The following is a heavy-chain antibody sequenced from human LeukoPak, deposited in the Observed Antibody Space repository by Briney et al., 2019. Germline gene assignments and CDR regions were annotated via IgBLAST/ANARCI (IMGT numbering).Heavy chain of an antibody. CDR2: ISTSGGTI. CDR3: AREYYQTDY. Sequence: PGGSLRLSCAASGFTFSSYEMNWVRQAPGKGLEWVSYISTSGGTIYYADSVKGRFTISRDNAKNSLYLQMNSLRAEDTAVYYCAREYYQTDYWGQGTLVTVSS. V-gene: IGHV3-48*03. D-gene: IGHD2-2*01. J-gene: IGHJ4*02. CDR1: GFTFSSYE.